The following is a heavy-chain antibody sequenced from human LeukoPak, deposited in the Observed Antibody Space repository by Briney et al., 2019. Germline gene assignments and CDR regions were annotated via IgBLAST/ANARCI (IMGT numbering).Heavy chain of an antibody. V-gene: IGHV3-21*06. CDR3: ARGLGYCSGGSCY. Sequence: GGSLRLSFAASGFTFSSHTMNWVSQAPGKGLEWVSSISSSSSSVYYADSVKGRFTISRDNAKNSLYLQMNSLRAEDTAVYYCARGLGYCSGGSCYWGQGTLVTVSS. J-gene: IGHJ4*02. CDR1: GFTFSSHT. CDR2: ISSSSSSV. D-gene: IGHD2-15*01.